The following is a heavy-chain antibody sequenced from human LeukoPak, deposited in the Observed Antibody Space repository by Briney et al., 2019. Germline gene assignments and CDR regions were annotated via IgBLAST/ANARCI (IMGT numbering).Heavy chain of an antibody. V-gene: IGHV3-30*02. CDR3: AELGITMIGGV. D-gene: IGHD3-10*02. CDR2: MRYDGSNT. Sequence: GGSLRLSCAASGFTFSNYGMHWVRQAPGKGLEWLSFMRYDGSNTHYADSVKGRFTISRDNAKNSLYLQMNSLRAEDTAVYYCAELGITMIGGVWGKGTTVTISS. J-gene: IGHJ6*04. CDR1: GFTFSNYG.